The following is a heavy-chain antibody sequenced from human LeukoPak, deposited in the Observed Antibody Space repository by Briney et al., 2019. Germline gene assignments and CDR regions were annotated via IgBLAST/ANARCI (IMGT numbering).Heavy chain of an antibody. Sequence: ASVKASCKASGYTFTSYDINWVRQATGQGLEWMGWMNPNSGNTGYAQKFQGRVTMTRNTSISTAYMELSSLRSEDTAVYYCARGRFDSSGYYVYYFDYWGQGTLVTVSS. CDR2: MNPNSGNT. CDR1: GYTFTSYD. J-gene: IGHJ4*02. D-gene: IGHD3-22*01. CDR3: ARGRFDSSGYYVYYFDY. V-gene: IGHV1-8*01.